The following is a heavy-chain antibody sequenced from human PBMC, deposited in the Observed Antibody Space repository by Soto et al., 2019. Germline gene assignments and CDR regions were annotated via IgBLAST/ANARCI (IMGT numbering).Heavy chain of an antibody. V-gene: IGHV5-51*01. CDR1: GYTFTNYW. D-gene: IGHD3-9*01. CDR2: IFPGDSDI. CDR3: ARPALDWNYYYGLDV. J-gene: IGHJ6*02. Sequence: EVQLVQSGAEVKKPGESLKISCKGSGYTFTNYWIAWVRQMPGKGLEWMGVIFPGDSDIRYSPSFQGQVTLSADKSISAAYLQWSRLQASDTAMYYCARPALDWNYYYGLDVWGQGTTVTVSS.